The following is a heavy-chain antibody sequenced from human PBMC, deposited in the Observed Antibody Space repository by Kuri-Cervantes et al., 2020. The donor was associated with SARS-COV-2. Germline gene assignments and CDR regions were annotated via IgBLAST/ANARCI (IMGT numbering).Heavy chain of an antibody. V-gene: IGHV3-21*01. CDR1: GFTFSSYS. J-gene: IGHJ5*02. D-gene: IGHD6-13*01. CDR2: ISDRSHYS. CDR3: VRNLSSSWYGNWFDP. Sequence: ETLSLTCAASGFTFSSYSMNWVRQAPEKGLEWVSSISDRSHYSYYADSVKGRFTISRDDAKASVSLQMNSLRAEDTAVYYCVRNLSSSWYGNWFDPWGQGTLVTVSS.